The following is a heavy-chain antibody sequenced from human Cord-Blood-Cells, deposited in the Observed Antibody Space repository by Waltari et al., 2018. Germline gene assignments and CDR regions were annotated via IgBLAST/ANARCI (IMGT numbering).Heavy chain of an antibody. D-gene: IGHD2-15*01. J-gene: IGHJ4*02. CDR3: ARGHCSGGSCYLDY. CDR2: ISSSSSYI. CDR1: GFTFSSYS. V-gene: IGHV3-21*01. Sequence: EVQLVESGGGLVKPGGSLRLSCAASGFTFSSYSMNWVRQAPGKGLEWVSSISSSSSYISYADSVKGRFTISRDNAKNSLYLQMNSLRAEDTAVYYCARGHCSGGSCYLDYWGQGTLVTVSS.